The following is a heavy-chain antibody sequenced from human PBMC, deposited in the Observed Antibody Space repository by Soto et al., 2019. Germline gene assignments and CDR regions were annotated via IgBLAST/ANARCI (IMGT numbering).Heavy chain of an antibody. CDR3: GRESSGWPDY. CDR2: IYYSGST. Sequence: PSETLSLTCTVSGGSISSYYWSWIRQPPGKGLEWIGYIYYSGSTNYNPSLKSRVTISVDTSKNQFSLKLSSVTAADTAVYYCGRESSGWPDYWGQGTLVTVS. D-gene: IGHD6-19*01. V-gene: IGHV4-59*01. CDR1: GGSISSYY. J-gene: IGHJ4*02.